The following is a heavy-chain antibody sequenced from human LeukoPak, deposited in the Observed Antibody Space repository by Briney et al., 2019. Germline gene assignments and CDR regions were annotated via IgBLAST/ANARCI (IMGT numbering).Heavy chain of an antibody. J-gene: IGHJ4*02. CDR1: GCSLRISGEG. Sequence: ESGPTLAKHTQTLTLTSSVIGCSLRISGEGVGWIRQTPGNALEWLALNDWEDDKRYSPSLKSKLTITKDTSKNQVVLVMTNMDPVDTATYYCAHSPNYSDFFFDYWGQGILVTVSS. CDR2: NDWEDDK. CDR3: AHSPNYSDFFFDY. V-gene: IGHV2-5*02. D-gene: IGHD4-11*01.